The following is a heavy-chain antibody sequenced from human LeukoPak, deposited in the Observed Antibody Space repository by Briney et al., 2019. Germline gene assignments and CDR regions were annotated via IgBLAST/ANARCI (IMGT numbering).Heavy chain of an antibody. CDR2: IYSGGST. V-gene: IGHV3-53*01. CDR3: ARIGIRANYYYYYYMDV. J-gene: IGHJ6*03. CDR1: GFTVSSNY. Sequence: GGSLRLSCAASGFTVSSNYMSWVRQAPGKGLQWVSVIYSGGSTYYADSVKGRFTISRDNSKNTLYLQMNSLRAEDTAVYYCARIGIRANYYYYYYMDVWGKRTMVTVSS. D-gene: IGHD2-15*01.